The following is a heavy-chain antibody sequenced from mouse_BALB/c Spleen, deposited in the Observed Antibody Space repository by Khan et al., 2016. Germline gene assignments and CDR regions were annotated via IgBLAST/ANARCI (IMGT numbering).Heavy chain of an antibody. CDR1: GYTLTSYW. D-gene: IGHD2-1*01. CDR2: INPSNGRT. V-gene: IGHV1S81*02. Sequence: QVQLQQPGAELVNPGASVNLSCKASGYTLTSYWMHWVKQRPGQGLEWIGEINPSNGRTNYNEKFKSKATLTVDKSSSTAYMQLSSPTSEDSAVYDCARLLINCDYWGQGTTLTVSS. CDR3: ARLLINCDY. J-gene: IGHJ2*01.